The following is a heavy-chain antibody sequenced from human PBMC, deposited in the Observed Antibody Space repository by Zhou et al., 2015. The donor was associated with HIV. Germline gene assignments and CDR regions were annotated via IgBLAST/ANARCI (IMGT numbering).Heavy chain of an antibody. V-gene: IGHV3-74*01. CDR1: GFTFGSYW. D-gene: IGHD3-3*02. CDR3: ARDPTPAFRGWYFDL. Sequence: EMQLTESGGDLVQPGGSLRLSCEGSGFTFGSYWMHWVRQAPGKGLVWVAHINQFGGDTAYADSVKGRFTISRDNAKSTLYLQMDSLRAEDTAVYYCARDPTPAFRGWYFDLWGRGTLITVSS. J-gene: IGHJ2*01. CDR2: INQFGGDT.